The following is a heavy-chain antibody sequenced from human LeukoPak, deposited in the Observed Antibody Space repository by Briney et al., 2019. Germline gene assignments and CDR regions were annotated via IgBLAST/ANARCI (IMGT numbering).Heavy chain of an antibody. CDR2: ISSSGSTI. D-gene: IGHD3-3*01. CDR3: ARDFWSGLYAFDI. CDR1: GFTFSDYY. V-gene: IGHV3-11*01. Sequence: GGSLRLSCAASGFTFSDYYMSWIRQAPGKGLEWVSYISSSGSTIYYADSVKGRFTIFRDNAKNSLYLQMNSLRAEDTAVYYCARDFWSGLYAFDIWGQGTMVTVSS. J-gene: IGHJ3*02.